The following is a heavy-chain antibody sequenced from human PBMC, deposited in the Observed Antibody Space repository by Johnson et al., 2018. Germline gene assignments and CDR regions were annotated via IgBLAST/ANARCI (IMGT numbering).Heavy chain of an antibody. CDR2: IIPIFGTA. V-gene: IGHV1-69*12. CDR1: GGTFSSYA. CDR3: AKDWEIAAVGTGGYFHH. D-gene: IGHD6-13*01. J-gene: IGHJ1*01. Sequence: QVQLVQSGAEVKKPGSSVKVSCKASGGTFSSYAISWVRQAPGQGLEWMGGIIPIFGTANYAQKFQGRVTITADESTSTAYMELSSLRSEETAGYYCAKDWEIAAVGTGGYFHHWGQGTLVTVSS.